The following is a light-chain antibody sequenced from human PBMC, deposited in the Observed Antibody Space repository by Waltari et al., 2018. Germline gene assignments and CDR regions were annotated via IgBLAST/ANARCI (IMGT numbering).Light chain of an antibody. CDR1: KLGDKY. Sequence: SYDLTQPPSVSVSPGQTASISCSGDKLGDKYASWYQQKPGQSPVLVIYHDTKRPSGIPGRFSGSNSGNTATLTISGTQAMDEADYYCQAWDSSTVVFGGGTKLTVL. V-gene: IGLV3-1*01. J-gene: IGLJ2*01. CDR2: HDT. CDR3: QAWDSSTVV.